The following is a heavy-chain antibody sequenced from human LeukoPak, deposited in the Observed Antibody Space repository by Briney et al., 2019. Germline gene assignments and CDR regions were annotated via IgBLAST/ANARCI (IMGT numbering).Heavy chain of an antibody. CDR3: AIQPLTYSGYVYYYYYYMDV. CDR2: ISGSGGSR. J-gene: IGHJ6*03. D-gene: IGHD5-12*01. Sequence: GGSLRLSCAASGFTFSTYGMSWVRQAPGKGLEWVSGISGSGGSRFYTDSVKGRFTISRDNAKNSLYLQMNSLRAEDTAVYYCAIQPLTYSGYVYYYYYYMDVWGKGTTVTVSS. CDR1: GFTFSTYG. V-gene: IGHV3-23*01.